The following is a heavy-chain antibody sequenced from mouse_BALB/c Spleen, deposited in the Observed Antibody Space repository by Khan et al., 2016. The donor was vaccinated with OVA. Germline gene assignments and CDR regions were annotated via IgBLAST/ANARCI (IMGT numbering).Heavy chain of an antibody. J-gene: IGHJ4*01. V-gene: IGHV2-6-4*01. CDR2: IWGGGGT. CDR1: GFSLSRYN. Sequence: VQLQESGPGLVAPSQSLSITCTVSGFSLSRYNIHWVRQPPGKGLEWLGMIWGGGGTDYNSTLKYRLSISTDNSKRQVFLKMNSMQTDDTAMYYCARAYYRYDGDYALDYWGQGTSVTVSS. CDR3: ARAYYRYDGDYALDY. D-gene: IGHD2-14*01.